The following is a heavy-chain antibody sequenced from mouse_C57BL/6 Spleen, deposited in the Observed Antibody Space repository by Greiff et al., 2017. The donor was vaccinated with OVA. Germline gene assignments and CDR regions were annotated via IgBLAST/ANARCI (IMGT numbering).Heavy chain of an antibody. Sequence: EVQLQQSGPELVKPGASVKISCKASGYTFTDYYMNWVKQSHGKSLEWIGDINPNNGGTSYNQKFKGKATLTVDKSSSTAYMELRSLTSEDSAVYYCARTGYSNYDVYFDYWGQGTTLTVSS. CDR2: INPNNGGT. CDR3: ARTGYSNYDVYFDY. CDR1: GYTFTDYY. V-gene: IGHV1-26*01. J-gene: IGHJ2*01. D-gene: IGHD2-5*01.